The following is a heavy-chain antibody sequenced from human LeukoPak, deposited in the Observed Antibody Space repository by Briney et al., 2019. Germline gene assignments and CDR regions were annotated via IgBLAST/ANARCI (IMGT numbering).Heavy chain of an antibody. V-gene: IGHV3-30*02. CDR2: IWHDGSNK. J-gene: IGHJ4*02. CDR3: AKRGEGIYYFDY. Sequence: PGGSLRLSCAASGFTFSSYGMHWVRQAPGKGLEWVAVIWHDGSNKYYADSVKGRFAISRDNSKNTLYLQMNSLSAEDTAVYYCAKRGEGIYYFDYWGQGTLVTVSS. CDR1: GFTFSSYG. D-gene: IGHD3-10*01.